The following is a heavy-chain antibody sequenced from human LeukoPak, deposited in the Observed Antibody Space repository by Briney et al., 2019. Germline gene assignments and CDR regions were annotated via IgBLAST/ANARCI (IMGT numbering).Heavy chain of an antibody. CDR1: GASINSAGYY. CDR3: ARGDY. CDR2: ISYTGST. J-gene: IGHJ4*02. Sequence: SSVTLSLTCTVSGASINSAGYYWSWIRQLPGKGLEWIGYISYTGSTYYNPSLKSRVIISRDTSKNQFSLKLSSVTAADTAIYYCARGDYWGQGTLVTVSS. V-gene: IGHV4-31*03.